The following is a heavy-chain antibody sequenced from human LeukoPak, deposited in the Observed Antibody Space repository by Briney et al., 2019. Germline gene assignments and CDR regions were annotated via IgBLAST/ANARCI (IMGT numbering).Heavy chain of an antibody. CDR2: INPNSGGT. CDR1: GYTFTGYY. Sequence: ASVKVSCKASGYTFTGYYMHWVRQAPGQGLEWMGWINPNSGGTNYAQKFQGRVTMTRDTSISTAYMELSRLRSDDTAVYYCARTVRFLEQRTGCYFDYWGQGTLVTVSS. CDR3: ARTVRFLEQRTGCYFDY. V-gene: IGHV1-2*02. J-gene: IGHJ4*02. D-gene: IGHD3-3*01.